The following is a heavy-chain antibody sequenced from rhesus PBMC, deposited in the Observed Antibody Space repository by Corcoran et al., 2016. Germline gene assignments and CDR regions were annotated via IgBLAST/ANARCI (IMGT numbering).Heavy chain of an antibody. J-gene: IGHJ3*01. CDR2: IGVSSRST. Sequence: QLQLQESGPGLVKPSDTLSLTCAAPGGSISRSEWSWIRQAPGKGLEWIGDIGVSSRSTNYNPSLKSRVTLSVDTSKNQLSLKLSSVTAADTAVYYCARRRLDDAFDFWGQGLRVTVSS. V-gene: IGHV4-169*01. D-gene: IGHD6-19*01. CDR1: GGSISRSE. CDR3: ARRRLDDAFDF.